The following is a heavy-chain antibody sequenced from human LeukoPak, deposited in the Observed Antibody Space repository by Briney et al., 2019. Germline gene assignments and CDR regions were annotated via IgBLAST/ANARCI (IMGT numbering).Heavy chain of an antibody. V-gene: IGHV3-23*01. Sequence: GGSLRLSCAASGFTFASYAMNWGRQAPGKGLEWVSSISGSGGSTYDTDSVKGRFTISRDNSKNTLYLQMNSLRAEDTAVYYCARRGGGCSGYSCIYWYFDLWGRGALVTVSS. CDR3: ARRGGGCSGYSCIYWYFDL. J-gene: IGHJ2*01. CDR2: ISGSGGST. CDR1: GFTFASYA. D-gene: IGHD3-22*01.